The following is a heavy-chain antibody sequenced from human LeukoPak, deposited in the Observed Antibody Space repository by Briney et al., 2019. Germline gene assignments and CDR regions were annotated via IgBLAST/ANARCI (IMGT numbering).Heavy chain of an antibody. V-gene: IGHV3-23*01. CDR1: GFTFSSYA. D-gene: IGHD2-2*01. CDR3: AKAPLYQLLFSDY. Sequence: GGSLRLSCAASGFTFSSYAMSWGRQAPGQGLEWVSAISGSGGSTYYADSVKGRFTISRDNSKNTLYLQMNSLRAEDTAVYYCAKAPLYQLLFSDYWGQGTLVTVSS. CDR2: ISGSGGST. J-gene: IGHJ4*02.